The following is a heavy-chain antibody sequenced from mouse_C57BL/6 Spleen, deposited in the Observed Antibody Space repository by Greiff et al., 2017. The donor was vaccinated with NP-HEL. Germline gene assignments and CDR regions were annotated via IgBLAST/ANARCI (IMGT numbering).Heavy chain of an antibody. CDR2: IYPRDGST. D-gene: IGHD2-1*01. J-gene: IGHJ3*01. CDR1: GYTFTSYD. V-gene: IGHV1-85*01. Sequence: QVQLQQSGPELVKPGASVKLSCKASGYTFTSYDINWVKQRPGQGLEWIGWIYPRDGSTKYNEKFKGKATLTVDTSSSTAYMELHSLTSEDSAVYFCAREGDGNYLAWFAYWGQGTLVTVSA. CDR3: AREGDGNYLAWFAY.